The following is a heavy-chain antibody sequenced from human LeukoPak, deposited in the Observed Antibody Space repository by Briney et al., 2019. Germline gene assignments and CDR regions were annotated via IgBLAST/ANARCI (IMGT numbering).Heavy chain of an antibody. CDR3: ARSYYDSSGYPHRNSHYYYYYMDV. D-gene: IGHD3-22*01. V-gene: IGHV1-69*05. CDR2: IIPIFGTA. Sequence: GASVKVSCKASGGTFSSYAISWVRQAPGQGLEWMGGIIPIFGTANYAQKFQGRVTITTDESTSTAYMELSSLRSEDTAVYCCARSYYDSSGYPHRNSHYYYYYMDVWGKGTTVTVSS. CDR1: GGTFSSYA. J-gene: IGHJ6*03.